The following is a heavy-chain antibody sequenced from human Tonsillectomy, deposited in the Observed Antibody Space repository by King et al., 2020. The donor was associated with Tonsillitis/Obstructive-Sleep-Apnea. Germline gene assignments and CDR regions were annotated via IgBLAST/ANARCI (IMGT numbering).Heavy chain of an antibody. J-gene: IGHJ1*01. D-gene: IGHD3-22*01. CDR2: SRPYNGDT. V-gene: IGHV1-18*01. Sequence: VQLVQSGAEVKKPGASVKVSCKASGYTFTSYDITWLRQAPGQELEWMGWSRPYNGDTNYAQKLQGRVTMTSDTSTSTAYMELRSLRSDDTAVYYCARDYYDSSGYYHGYFQHWGQGTLVTVSS. CDR1: GYTFTSYD. CDR3: ARDYYDSSGYYHGYFQH.